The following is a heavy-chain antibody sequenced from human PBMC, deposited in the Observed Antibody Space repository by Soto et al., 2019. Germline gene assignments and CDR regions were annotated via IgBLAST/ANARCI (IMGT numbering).Heavy chain of an antibody. CDR3: ARTDLWFGDRWFDP. CDR2: IYYSGST. D-gene: IGHD3-10*01. Sequence: SETLSLTCTVSGGSMSSYYWSWIRQPPGKGLEWIGYIYYSGSTNYNPSLKSRVTISVDTSKNQFSLKLSSVTAADTAVYYCARTDLWFGDRWFDPWGQGTLVTVSS. J-gene: IGHJ5*02. V-gene: IGHV4-59*01. CDR1: GGSMSSYY.